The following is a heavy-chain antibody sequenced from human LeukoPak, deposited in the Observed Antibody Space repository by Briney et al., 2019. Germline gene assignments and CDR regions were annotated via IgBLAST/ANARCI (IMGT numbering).Heavy chain of an antibody. CDR3: ARKYSGWDYFDY. Sequence: SETLSLTCTVSGGSISSYYWSWIRQPPGKGLEWIGSIYYSGSTYYNPSLKSRATISVDTSKNQFSLKLSSVTAADTAVYYCARKYSGWDYFDYWGQGTLVTVSS. D-gene: IGHD6-6*01. CDR1: GGSISSYY. CDR2: IYYSGST. V-gene: IGHV4-59*05. J-gene: IGHJ4*02.